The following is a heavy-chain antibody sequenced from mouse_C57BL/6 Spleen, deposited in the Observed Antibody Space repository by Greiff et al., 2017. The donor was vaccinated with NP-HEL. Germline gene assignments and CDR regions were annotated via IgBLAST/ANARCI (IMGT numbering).Heavy chain of an antibody. V-gene: IGHV1-66*01. CDR2: IYPGSGNT. CDR1: GYSFTSYY. D-gene: IGHD2-4*01. Sequence: VQLQQSGPELVKPGASVKISCKASGYSFTSYYIHWVKQRPGQGLEWIGWIYPGSGNTKYNEKFKGKATLTADTSSSTAYMPLSSLTSEDSAVYACASQEDDYDVVYYFDYWGQGTTLTVSS. J-gene: IGHJ2*01. CDR3: ASQEDDYDVVYYFDY.